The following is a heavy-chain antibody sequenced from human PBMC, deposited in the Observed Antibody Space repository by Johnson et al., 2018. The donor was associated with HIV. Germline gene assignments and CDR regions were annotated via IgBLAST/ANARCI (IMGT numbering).Heavy chain of an antibody. CDR3: ARETYGGNSGAFDI. D-gene: IGHD4-23*01. V-gene: IGHV3-30*04. Sequence: QVQLVESGGGVVQPGRSLRLSCAASGFTFSSYAMHWVRQAPGKGLEWVAVISYDGSNKYYADSVKGRFTISRDNSKNTLYLQMNSLRAEDTAVYYCARETYGGNSGAFDIWGQWTMVTVSS. J-gene: IGHJ3*02. CDR1: GFTFSSYA. CDR2: ISYDGSNK.